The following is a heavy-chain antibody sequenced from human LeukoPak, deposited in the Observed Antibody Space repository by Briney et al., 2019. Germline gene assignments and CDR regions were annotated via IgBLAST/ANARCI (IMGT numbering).Heavy chain of an antibody. CDR3: ARGRGREYDYVWGSYHYYYYGMDV. CDR1: GGSISSYY. V-gene: IGHV4-59*01. CDR2: IYYSGST. Sequence: PSETLSLTCTVSGGSISSYYWSWIRQPPGKGLEWIGYIYYSGSTNYNPSLKGRVTISVDTSKNQFSLKLSSVTAADTAVYYCARGRGREYDYVWGSYHYYYYGMDVWGQGTTVTVSS. J-gene: IGHJ6*02. D-gene: IGHD3-16*02.